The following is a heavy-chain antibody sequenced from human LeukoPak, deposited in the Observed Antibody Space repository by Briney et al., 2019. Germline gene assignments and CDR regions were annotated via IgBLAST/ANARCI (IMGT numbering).Heavy chain of an antibody. V-gene: IGHV3-30*02. Sequence: GGSLRLSCAASGFTFSSYGMHWVRQAPGKGLEWVAFIRYDGSNKYYADSVKGRFTISRDNSKNTLYLQMNSLRAEDTAVYYCAKDHCSSTSCYLFDYWGQGTLVTVSS. CDR3: AKDHCSSTSCYLFDY. CDR1: GFTFSSYG. D-gene: IGHD2-2*01. CDR2: IRYDGSNK. J-gene: IGHJ4*02.